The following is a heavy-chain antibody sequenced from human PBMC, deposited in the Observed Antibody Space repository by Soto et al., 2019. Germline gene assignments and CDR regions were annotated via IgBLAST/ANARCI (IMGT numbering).Heavy chain of an antibody. J-gene: IGHJ5*02. CDR3: ARLYYYDSSGYYP. V-gene: IGHV4-31*03. D-gene: IGHD3-22*01. CDR1: GGSISSGGYY. CDR2: IYYSGST. Sequence: TSETLSLTCTVSGGSISSGGYYWSWIRQHPGKGLEWIGYIYYSGSTYYNPSLKSRVTISVDTSKNQFSLKLSSVTAADTAVYYCARLYYYDSSGYYPWGQGTLVTVSS.